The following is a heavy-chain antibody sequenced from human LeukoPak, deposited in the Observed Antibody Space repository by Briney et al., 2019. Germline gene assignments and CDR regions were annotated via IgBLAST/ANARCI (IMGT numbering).Heavy chain of an antibody. CDR1: GYTFTAYH. D-gene: IGHD3-10*01. J-gene: IGHJ3*02. CDR2: INPNSGGT. CDR3: ARDTTITMVRGVIPSRGLNAFDI. Sequence: ASVKVSCKASGYTFTAYHMHWVRQAPGQGLEWMGWINPNSGGTKYAQKFQGRVTMTRDTSITTAYMELSRLKSDDTAVYYCARDTTITMVRGVIPSRGLNAFDIWGQGTMVTVSS. V-gene: IGHV1-2*02.